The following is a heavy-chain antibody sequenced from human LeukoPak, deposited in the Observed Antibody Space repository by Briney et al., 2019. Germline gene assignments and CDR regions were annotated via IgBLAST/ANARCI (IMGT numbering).Heavy chain of an antibody. CDR2: ISYDGSNK. J-gene: IGHJ4*02. V-gene: IGHV3-30*18. CDR3: AKDRGEMATIGYFDY. D-gene: IGHD5-24*01. CDR1: GFTFSSYG. Sequence: GGSLRLSCAASGFTFSSYGMHWVRQAPGKGLEWVAVISYDGSNKYYADSVKGRFTISRDNSKNTLYLQMNSLRAEDTAVYYCAKDRGEMATIGYFDYWGQGILVTVSS.